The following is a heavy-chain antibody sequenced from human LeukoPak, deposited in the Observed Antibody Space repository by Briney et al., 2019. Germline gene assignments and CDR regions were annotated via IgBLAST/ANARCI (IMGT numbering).Heavy chain of an antibody. J-gene: IGHJ4*02. Sequence: PSETLSLTCAGSGGSINSSSYYWGWIRQPPGKGLEWIGSIYYGGSTYYNPSLKSRVTISVDMSKTQFSLKLSSVTAAATAVYYCASLPTVYSRGYLALWGQGTLVTVSS. V-gene: IGHV4-39*07. CDR1: GGSINSSSYY. CDR2: IYYGGST. D-gene: IGHD3-22*01. CDR3: ASLPTVYSRGYLAL.